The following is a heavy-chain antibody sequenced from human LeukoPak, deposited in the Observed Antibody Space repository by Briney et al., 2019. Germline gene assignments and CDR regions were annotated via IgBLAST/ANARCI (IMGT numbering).Heavy chain of an antibody. CDR1: GFTFSNYE. CDR2: ISNIGDII. V-gene: IGHV3-23*01. J-gene: IGHJ4*02. D-gene: IGHD1-7*01. CDR3: AKEGKTRNWNYFQAKPVY. Sequence: PGGSLRLSCAASGFTFSNYEMNWVRQAPGKGLEWISHISNIGDIIHYADSVKGRFTVSRDNSKNMLYLQLNSLKAEDTAIYYCAKEGKTRNWNYFQAKPVYWGQGTLVIVSS.